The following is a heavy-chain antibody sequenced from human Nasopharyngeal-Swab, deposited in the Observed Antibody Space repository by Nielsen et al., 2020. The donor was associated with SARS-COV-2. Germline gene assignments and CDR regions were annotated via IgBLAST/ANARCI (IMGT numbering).Heavy chain of an antibody. Sequence: RQAPGKALEWLAHIFSNDEKLYSTSLNSRLTISKDTSKSQVVLTMTNMDPVDTATYYCARCREYCSSTTRYVNWFDPWGQGTQVTVSS. CDR2: IFSNDEK. CDR3: ARCREYCSSTTRYVNWFDP. D-gene: IGHD2-2*01. J-gene: IGHJ5*02. V-gene: IGHV2-26*01.